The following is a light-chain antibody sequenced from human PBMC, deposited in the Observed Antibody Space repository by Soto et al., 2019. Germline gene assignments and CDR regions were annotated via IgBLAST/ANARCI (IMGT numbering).Light chain of an antibody. V-gene: IGKV3-15*01. CDR3: QQNNNWPQT. CDR2: GAS. CDR1: QSVRSN. Sequence: EIVMTQSPATLSVSPGERATLSCRASQSVRSNLAWYQQKPGQAPRLLIYGASTRATGIPARFSGSGSGTDFTLTISSLQSEDFAVYYCQQNNNWPQTFGQGTKVDIK. J-gene: IGKJ1*01.